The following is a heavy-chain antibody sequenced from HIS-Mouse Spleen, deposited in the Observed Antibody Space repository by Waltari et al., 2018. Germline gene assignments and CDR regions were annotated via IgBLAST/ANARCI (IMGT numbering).Heavy chain of an antibody. CDR2: SHYSGRT. CDR3: AREIPYSSSWYDWYFDL. J-gene: IGHJ2*01. D-gene: IGHD6-13*01. V-gene: IGHV4-39*07. CDR1: GSISSSSYY. Sequence: QLQLQESGPGLVKLSETLSLTCTVSGSISSSSYYWGWIRQRPGKGLEWLGSSHYSGRTSYSPSLKGGVTISVDTSNNQFSLKLSSVTAADTAVYYCAREIPYSSSWYDWYFDLWGRGTLVTVSS.